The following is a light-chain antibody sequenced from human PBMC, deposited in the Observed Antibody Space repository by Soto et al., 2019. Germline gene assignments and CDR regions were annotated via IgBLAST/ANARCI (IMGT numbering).Light chain of an antibody. CDR3: QHYNSYSEA. Sequence: ELVLTPSPPTLSVSPGETATLSCRASQSVSSNLAWYQQKPGQAPSLLIYGASTRATGIPARFSGSGSATEFTLTISSLQSEDFATYYCQHYNSYSEAFGQGTKVDIK. CDR2: GAS. V-gene: IGKV3-15*01. CDR1: QSVSSN. J-gene: IGKJ1*01.